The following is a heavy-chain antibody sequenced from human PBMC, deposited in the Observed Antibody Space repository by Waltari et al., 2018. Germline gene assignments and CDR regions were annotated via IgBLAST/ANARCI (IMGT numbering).Heavy chain of an antibody. D-gene: IGHD3-16*01. CDR2: IDEYGRI. CDR1: GDSMSNAY. Sequence: QVQLQESGPGLVQPSETLSLTCFVSGDSMSNAYWNWIRQSPGKGLGWIAGIDEYGRINYNPSLQSRVTVSSDMSKNQFSLRLTSVTTADTAVYYCARRICSAPTCHIGGGNWMDPWGQGILVTVSS. V-gene: IGHV4-59*01. CDR3: ARRICSAPTCHIGGGNWMDP. J-gene: IGHJ5*01.